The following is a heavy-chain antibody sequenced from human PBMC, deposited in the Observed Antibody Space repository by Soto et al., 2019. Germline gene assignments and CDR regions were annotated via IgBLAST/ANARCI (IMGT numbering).Heavy chain of an antibody. CDR1: GGTFSSYA. Sequence: SVKVSCKASGGTFSSYAISWVRQAPGQGLDWMGGIIPIFGTANYAQKFQGRVTITADKSTSTAHMELSSLRSEDTAVYYCARWSRVAFTMIVVAPKGDAFDIWGQGTMVTVSS. CDR2: IIPIFGTA. CDR3: ARWSRVAFTMIVVAPKGDAFDI. J-gene: IGHJ3*02. V-gene: IGHV1-69*06. D-gene: IGHD3-22*01.